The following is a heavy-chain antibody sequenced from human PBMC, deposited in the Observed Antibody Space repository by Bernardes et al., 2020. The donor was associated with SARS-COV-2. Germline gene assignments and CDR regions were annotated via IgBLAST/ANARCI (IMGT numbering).Heavy chain of an antibody. Sequence: GVLRLACAASGFTFRSYGMHWVRQAPGKGLEWVTVIWYDGSNKYYADSVKGRFTISRDNSKKTLYLQMNSLRAEDTAVYYCARDLGGYDKGGYFDYWGQGTLVTVSS. CDR1: GFTFRSYG. J-gene: IGHJ4*02. CDR2: IWYDGSNK. V-gene: IGHV3-33*01. D-gene: IGHD5-12*01. CDR3: ARDLGGYDKGGYFDY.